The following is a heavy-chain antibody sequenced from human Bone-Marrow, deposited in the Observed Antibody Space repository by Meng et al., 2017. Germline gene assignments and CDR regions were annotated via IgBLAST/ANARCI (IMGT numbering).Heavy chain of an antibody. D-gene: IGHD6-13*01. J-gene: IGHJ4*02. V-gene: IGHV1-2*06. CDR2: IEPKSGDT. CDR1: GYNVPDYY. CDR3: ARDEDISAAGKLFGDY. Sequence: QVQLVQSGAKVKKPGASVKDSCKPTGYNVPDYYIHWVRRAPGQGLKWMGRIEPKSGDTHYAQRFQGRVTMTGDTSISTAYMELSGLRSDDTAMYYCARDEDISAAGKLFGDYWGQGTLVTVSS.